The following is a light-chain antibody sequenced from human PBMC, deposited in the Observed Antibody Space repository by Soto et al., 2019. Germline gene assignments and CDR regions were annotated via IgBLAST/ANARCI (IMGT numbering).Light chain of an antibody. Sequence: EIVLTQSPGTLSLSPGERATLSCRASQSVSSNYLAWYQQKPGQAPKLLIYGASSGATGIPDRFSGSGSGTDFTLTVSNLESEDFAVYYCQQYGSSPPTFGQGTKVDIK. CDR1: QSVSSNY. CDR2: GAS. V-gene: IGKV3-20*01. CDR3: QQYGSSPPT. J-gene: IGKJ1*01.